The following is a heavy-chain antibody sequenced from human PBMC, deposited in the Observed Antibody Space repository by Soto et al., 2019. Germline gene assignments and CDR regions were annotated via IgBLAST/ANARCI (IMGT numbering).Heavy chain of an antibody. Sequence: QVQLQESGPGLVKPSETLSLTCTVSGGSISSYYWSWIRQPPGKGLEWIGYIYYSGSTNYNPSLKRRVAISVETSKNAFSLKLSSVTAADTAVYYCARRYGGNFDCWGQGTLVTVSS. J-gene: IGHJ4*02. D-gene: IGHD3-16*01. CDR1: GGSISSYY. V-gene: IGHV4-59*01. CDR2: IYYSGST. CDR3: ARRYGGNFDC.